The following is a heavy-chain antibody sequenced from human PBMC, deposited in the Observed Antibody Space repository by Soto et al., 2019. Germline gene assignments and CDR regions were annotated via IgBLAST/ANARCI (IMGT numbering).Heavy chain of an antibody. V-gene: IGHV4-34*01. D-gene: IGHD4-4*01. CDR3: ARIYSNLHY. CDR2: INHSGST. J-gene: IGHJ4*02. Sequence: PSETLSLTCAVYGGSFSGYYWSWIRQPPGKWLEWIGEINHSGSTNYNPSLKSRVTISVDTSKNQFSPKLSSVTAADTAVYYCARIYSNLHYWGQGXLVTVYS. CDR1: GGSFSGYY.